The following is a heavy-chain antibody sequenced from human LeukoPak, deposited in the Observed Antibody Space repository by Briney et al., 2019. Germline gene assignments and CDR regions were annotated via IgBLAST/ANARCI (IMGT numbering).Heavy chain of an antibody. V-gene: IGHV3-23*01. CDR2: ISGSGGST. CDR1: GFTFNSYA. J-gene: IGHJ5*02. D-gene: IGHD5-18*01. CDR3: ANPNPGDTAMVNWFDP. Sequence: GGSLRLSCAASGFTFNSYAMSWVRQAPGKGLEWVSAISGSGGSTYYADSVKGRFTISRDNSKNTLYLQMNSLRAEDTAVYYCANPNPGDTAMVNWFDPWGQGTLVTVSS.